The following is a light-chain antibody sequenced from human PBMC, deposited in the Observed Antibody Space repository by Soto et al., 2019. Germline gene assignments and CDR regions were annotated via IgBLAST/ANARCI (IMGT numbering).Light chain of an antibody. Sequence: QSALTQPASVSGSPGQSITISCTGTSSDVGGYKYVSWYQQHPGKAPKLIIYEVTNRPSGVSNRFSGSKSGNTASLSISGLQAEDEADYYCGSYTSSSTVVFGGGTKVTVL. J-gene: IGLJ3*02. CDR1: SSDVGGYKY. CDR3: GSYTSSSTVV. V-gene: IGLV2-14*01. CDR2: EVT.